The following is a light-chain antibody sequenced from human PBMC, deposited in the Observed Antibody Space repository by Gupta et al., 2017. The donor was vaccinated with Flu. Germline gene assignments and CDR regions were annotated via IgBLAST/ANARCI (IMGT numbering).Light chain of an antibody. CDR3: QQRRT. CDR2: DAS. CDR1: QSVSSY. V-gene: IGKV3-11*01. Sequence: EIVLTQSPATLSLSPGERATLSCRASQSVSSYLAWDQQKPGQAPRLLIYDASNRATGIKDRFSGSGSGTDFTLTSSSIETEDFAGYYCQQRRTFGGGTKVEIK. J-gene: IGKJ4*01.